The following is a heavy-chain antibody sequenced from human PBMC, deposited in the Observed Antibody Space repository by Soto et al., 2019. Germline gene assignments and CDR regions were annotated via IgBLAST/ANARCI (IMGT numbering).Heavy chain of an antibody. CDR2: INPNSGGT. D-gene: IGHD3-10*01. J-gene: IGHJ5*02. CDR1: GYTFTNYY. CDR3: ARGRENDP. Sequence: QVQLVQSGAEVKKPGASVKVSCKASGYTFTNYYIHWVRQAPGQGLEWMGWINPNSGGTSYAQKFQGRVALTRDTSISTAYMELNSLRSDYTAMYYCARGRENDPWGQGTLVTVSS. V-gene: IGHV1-2*02.